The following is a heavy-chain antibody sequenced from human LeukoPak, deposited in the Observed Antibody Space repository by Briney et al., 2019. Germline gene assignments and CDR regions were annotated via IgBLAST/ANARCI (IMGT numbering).Heavy chain of an antibody. CDR1: GYTFTGYY. CDR3: ARAPLGYCSGGSCYYVY. Sequence: ASVKVSCKASGYTFTGYYMHWVRQAPGQGLEWMGIINPSGGSTSYAQKFQGRVTMTRDMSTSTAYMELSSLRSEDTAVYYCARAPLGYCSGGSCYYVYWGQGTLVTVSS. J-gene: IGHJ4*02. V-gene: IGHV1-46*01. CDR2: INPSGGST. D-gene: IGHD2-15*01.